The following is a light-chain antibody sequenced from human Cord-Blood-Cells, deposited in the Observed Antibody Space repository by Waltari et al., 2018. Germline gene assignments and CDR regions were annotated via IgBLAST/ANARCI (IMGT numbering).Light chain of an antibody. V-gene: IGKV1-39*01. CDR2: AAS. Sequence: DIQMTQSPSSLSASVGDSVPITCLASQSISSYLNWYQQKPGKATQLLIYAASSVQSGVPSRFSGSGSATDFTLTISSLQPEDFATYYCQQSYSTPYTFGQGTKLEIK. CDR1: QSISSY. CDR3: QQSYSTPYT. J-gene: IGKJ2*01.